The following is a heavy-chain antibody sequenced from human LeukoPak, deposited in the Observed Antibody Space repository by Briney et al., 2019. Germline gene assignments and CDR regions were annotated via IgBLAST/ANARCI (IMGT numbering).Heavy chain of an antibody. V-gene: IGHV3-21*01. Sequence: PGGSLRLSCAASGFTFSSYSMNWVRQAPGKGLGWVSSISSSSSYIYYADSVKGRFTISRDNAKNSLYLQMNSLRAEDTAVYYCARDNYYDSSGYYSEAAFDIWGQGTMVTVSS. CDR1: GFTFSSYS. D-gene: IGHD3-22*01. CDR2: ISSSSSYI. CDR3: ARDNYYDSSGYYSEAAFDI. J-gene: IGHJ3*02.